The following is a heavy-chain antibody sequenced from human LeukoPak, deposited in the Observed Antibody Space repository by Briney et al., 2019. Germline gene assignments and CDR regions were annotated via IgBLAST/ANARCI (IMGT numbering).Heavy chain of an antibody. CDR3: ARDRYGGSYPLDY. CDR1: GFTFSSYS. CDR2: ISSSGSTI. D-gene: IGHD1-26*01. V-gene: IGHV3-48*04. J-gene: IGHJ4*02. Sequence: GGSLRLSCAASGFTFSSYSMNWVRQAPGKGLEWVSYISSSGSTIYYADSVKGRFTISRDNAKNSLYLQMNSLRAEDTAVYYCARDRYGGSYPLDYWGQGTLVTVSS.